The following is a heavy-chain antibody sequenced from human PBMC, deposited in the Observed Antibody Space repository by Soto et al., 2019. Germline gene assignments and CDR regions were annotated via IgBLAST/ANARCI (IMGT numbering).Heavy chain of an antibody. J-gene: IGHJ4*02. Sequence: QVQLVESGGGVVQPGRSLRLSCAASGFTFSSYGMHWVRQAPGKGLEWVAVISYDGSNKYYADSVKGRFTISRDNSKNTLYLQMNSLRAEDTAVYYCAKAWDIVVLVAATPMGKWGQGTMVTVSS. CDR1: GFTFSSYG. CDR2: ISYDGSNK. D-gene: IGHD2-15*01. V-gene: IGHV3-30*18. CDR3: AKAWDIVVLVAATPMGK.